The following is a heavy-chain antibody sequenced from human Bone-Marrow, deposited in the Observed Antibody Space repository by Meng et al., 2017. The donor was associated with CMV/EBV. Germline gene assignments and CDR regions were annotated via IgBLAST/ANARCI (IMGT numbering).Heavy chain of an antibody. CDR2: MNPNSGNT. J-gene: IGHJ4*02. D-gene: IGHD5-24*01. Sequence: ASVKVSCKASGYTFTSYDINWVRQATGQGLEWMGWMNPNSGNTGYAQKFQGRVTMTRNTSISTAYMELSSLRSEDTAVYYCARGRVKKDGYNFDATALSDYGYWGQGTRVTGSS. V-gene: IGHV1-8*01. CDR3: ARGRVKKDGYNFDATALSDYGY. CDR1: GYTFTSYD.